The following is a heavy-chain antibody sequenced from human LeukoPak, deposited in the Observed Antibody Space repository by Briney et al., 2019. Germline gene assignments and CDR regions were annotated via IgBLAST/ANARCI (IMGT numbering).Heavy chain of an antibody. Sequence: GGSLRLSCAASGFTFSSYAMHWVRQAPGKGLEWVAVISYDGSNKYYADSVKGRFTISRDNSKNTLYLQMNSLRAEDTAVYYCAKGDVMATPIDYWGQGTLVTVSS. V-gene: IGHV3-30-3*01. CDR2: ISYDGSNK. CDR3: AKGDVMATPIDY. D-gene: IGHD5-24*01. J-gene: IGHJ4*02. CDR1: GFTFSSYA.